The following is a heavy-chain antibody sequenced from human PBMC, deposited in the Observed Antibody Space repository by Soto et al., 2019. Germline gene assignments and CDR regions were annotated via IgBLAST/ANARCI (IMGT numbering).Heavy chain of an antibody. V-gene: IGHV3-30*18. J-gene: IGHJ4*02. Sequence: GGSLRLSCAASGFTFSSYGMHWVRQAPGKGLEWVAVISYDGSNKYYADSVKGRFTISRDNSKNTLYLQMNSLRAEDTAVYYCAKPQLGYCSSTSCYFDYWGQGTLVTVSS. CDR1: GFTFSSYG. CDR2: ISYDGSNK. D-gene: IGHD2-2*01. CDR3: AKPQLGYCSSTSCYFDY.